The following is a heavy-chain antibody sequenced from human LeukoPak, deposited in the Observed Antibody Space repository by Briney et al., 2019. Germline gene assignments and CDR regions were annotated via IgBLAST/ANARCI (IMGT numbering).Heavy chain of an antibody. CDR2: ISGSGGST. Sequence: PGGSLRLSCAASGLTFSSYAMSWVRQAPGKGLEWVSAISGSGGSTYYADSVKGRFTISRDNSKNTLYLQMNSLRAEDTAVYYCAKTRGGLPYYFDYWGQGTLVTVSS. CDR1: GLTFSSYA. J-gene: IGHJ4*02. D-gene: IGHD2-2*01. CDR3: AKTRGGLPYYFDY. V-gene: IGHV3-23*01.